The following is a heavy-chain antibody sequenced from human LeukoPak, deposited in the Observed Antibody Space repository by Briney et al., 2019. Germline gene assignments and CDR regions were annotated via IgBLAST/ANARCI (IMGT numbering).Heavy chain of an antibody. J-gene: IGHJ4*02. V-gene: IGHV4-59*01. CDR3: ARDQNIAAAGEFDY. CDR1: GGSISSYY. Sequence: PSETLSLTCTVSGGSISSYYWSWIRQPPGKGLEWIGYIYYSGSTNYNPSLKSRVTISVDTSKNQFSLKLSSVTAADTAVYYCARDQNIAAAGEFDYWGQGTLVTVSS. CDR2: IYYSGST. D-gene: IGHD6-13*01.